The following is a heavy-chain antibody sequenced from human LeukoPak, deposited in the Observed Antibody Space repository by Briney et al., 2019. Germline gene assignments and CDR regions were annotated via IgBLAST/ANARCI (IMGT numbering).Heavy chain of an antibody. CDR3: VQGGYVYSADY. J-gene: IGHJ4*02. CDR1: GFILSGYE. V-gene: IGHV3-48*03. CDR2: ISSTGQTI. Sequence: PGGSLRLSCAASGFILSGYEMNWVRQAPGKGLEWVSFISSTGQTIYYSDSVKGRFTISRDIAKSSLYLQMNSLRAEDTAVYYCVQGGYVYSADYWGRGALVTVSS. D-gene: IGHD2-21*02.